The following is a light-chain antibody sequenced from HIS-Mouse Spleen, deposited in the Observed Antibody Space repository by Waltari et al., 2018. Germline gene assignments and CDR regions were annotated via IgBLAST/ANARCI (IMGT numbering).Light chain of an antibody. CDR3: SLYTSSSTLV. V-gene: IGLV2-18*01. CDR2: AVS. Sequence: QSALTQPPSVSGSPGQSVTISCTGTSSHLGSYTRVSWYHQPPGTAPKLRIYAVSNRPSGVPDRFSGSKSGNTASLTISGLQAEDEADYYCSLYTSSSTLVFGGGTKLTVL. J-gene: IGLJ2*01. CDR1: SSHLGSYTR.